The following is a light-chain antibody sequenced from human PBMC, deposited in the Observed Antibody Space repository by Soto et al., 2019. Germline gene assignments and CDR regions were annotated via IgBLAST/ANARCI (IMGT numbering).Light chain of an antibody. J-gene: IGLJ1*01. V-gene: IGLV2-14*01. Sequence: QSALTQSASVSGSPGQSIAISCTGTSSDVGAYNYVSWYQQYPGKAPKLMIYDVSNRPSGVSDRFSGSKSGNTASLTISGLQAEDEADYYCSSYTTTSIYVFGAGTKLTVL. CDR2: DVS. CDR1: SSDVGAYNY. CDR3: SSYTTTSIYV.